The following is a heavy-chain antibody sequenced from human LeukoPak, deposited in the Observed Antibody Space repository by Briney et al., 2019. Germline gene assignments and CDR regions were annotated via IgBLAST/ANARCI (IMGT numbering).Heavy chain of an antibody. CDR2: IYYSGST. Sequence: SETLSLTCTVSGGSISSHYWSWIRQPPGKGLECIGNIYYSGSTRYNSSLKSRVTISVDKSKNQFSLKLRSVTAADTAVYYCARHPTSTVVRYFDYWGQGTLVTVSS. J-gene: IGHJ4*02. CDR1: GGSISSHY. D-gene: IGHD4-23*01. CDR3: ARHPTSTVVRYFDY. V-gene: IGHV4-59*08.